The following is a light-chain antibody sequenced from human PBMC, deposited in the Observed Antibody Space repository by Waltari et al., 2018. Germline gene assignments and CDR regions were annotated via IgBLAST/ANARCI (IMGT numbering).Light chain of an antibody. Sequence: QSVLTQPPSASGTPGQRVTISCSGSSSHIGSNTVNWYQQLPGTAPKLLIYSNNQRPSGVPDRFSGSKSGTSASLAISGLQSEDEADYYCAAWDDSLNVVVFGGGTKLTVL. CDR1: SSHIGSNT. CDR3: AAWDDSLNVVV. CDR2: SNN. J-gene: IGLJ3*02. V-gene: IGLV1-44*01.